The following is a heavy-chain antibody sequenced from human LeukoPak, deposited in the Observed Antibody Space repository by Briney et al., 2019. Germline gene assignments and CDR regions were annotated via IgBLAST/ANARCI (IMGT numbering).Heavy chain of an antibody. J-gene: IGHJ4*02. CDR1: GFTFISYW. Sequence: GGSLRLSCAASGFTFISYWMSWFRQAPGKGLEGVANIRQDGSEKYYVDSVKGRFTNSRDNAKNSLYLQMNSLRAEDTAVYYCASLGGTTTSDYWGQGTLVTVSS. D-gene: IGHD4-17*01. CDR3: ASLGGTTTSDY. CDR2: IRQDGSEK. V-gene: IGHV3-7*01.